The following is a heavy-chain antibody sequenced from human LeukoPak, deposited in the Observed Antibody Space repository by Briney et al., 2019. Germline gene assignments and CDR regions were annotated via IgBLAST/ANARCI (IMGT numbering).Heavy chain of an antibody. Sequence: GGSLRLSCAASGFTFSDYYMSWIRQAPGKGLEWVSYISSSGSTIYYADSVKGRFTISRDNAKNSLYLQMNSMRAEDTAVYYCARVYYDFWSGYYGYLDYWGQGTLVTVSS. D-gene: IGHD3-3*01. J-gene: IGHJ4*02. CDR1: GFTFSDYY. CDR2: ISSSGSTI. CDR3: ARVYYDFWSGYYGYLDY. V-gene: IGHV3-11*01.